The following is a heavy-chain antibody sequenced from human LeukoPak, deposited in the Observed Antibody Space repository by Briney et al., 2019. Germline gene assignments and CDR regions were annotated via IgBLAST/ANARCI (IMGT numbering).Heavy chain of an antibody. D-gene: IGHD1-26*01. J-gene: IGHJ4*02. CDR2: ISGSGGST. Sequence: GGSLRLSCAASGFTFSSYAMSWVRQAPGKGLEWVSAISGSGGSTYYADSVKGRFTISRDNSKNTLYLQMNSLRAEDTAVYYCANRGGSGSYSYYFDYWGQGTLVTVSS. CDR1: GFTFSSYA. CDR3: ANRGGSGSYSYYFDY. V-gene: IGHV3-23*01.